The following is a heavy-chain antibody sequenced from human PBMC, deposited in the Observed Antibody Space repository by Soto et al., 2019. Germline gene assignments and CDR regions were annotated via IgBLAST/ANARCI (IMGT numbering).Heavy chain of an antibody. CDR1: GGSTNTRSDY. D-gene: IGHD3-16*01. Sequence: PSETLSLTCTVSGGSTNTRSDYWGWIRQPPWKGLEWIGSVYYSGSTHDNPSLQSRVTISVDTSRNQFSLNLISVTAADTAVYFCPRQPRGPGYGERGLYFDYWGQGTLVTVSS. CDR2: VYYSGST. V-gene: IGHV4-39*01. CDR3: PRQPRGPGYGERGLYFDY. J-gene: IGHJ4*02.